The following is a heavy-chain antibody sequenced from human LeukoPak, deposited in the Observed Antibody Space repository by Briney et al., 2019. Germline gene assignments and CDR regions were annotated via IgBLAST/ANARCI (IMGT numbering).Heavy chain of an antibody. CDR1: GFTFSSYD. CDR3: AKDTGRPTDAITMEDNAFDI. CDR2: IGTAGDT. D-gene: IGHD3-3*01. J-gene: IGHJ3*02. Sequence: GGSLRLSCAASGFTFSSYDMHWVRQATGKGLEWVSAIGTAGDTYYPGSVKGRFTISRDNAKNSLYLQMDSLRAEDTALYYCAKDTGRPTDAITMEDNAFDIWGQGTMVTVSS. V-gene: IGHV3-13*01.